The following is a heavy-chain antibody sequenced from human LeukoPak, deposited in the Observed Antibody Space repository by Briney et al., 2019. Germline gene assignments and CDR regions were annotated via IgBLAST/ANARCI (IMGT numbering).Heavy chain of an antibody. J-gene: IGHJ4*02. D-gene: IGHD4-17*01. Sequence: GSLRLSCAASRFIFRSYWMNWVRQAPGKGLEWVSSISSSSSYIYYADSVKGRFTISRDNAKNSLYLQMNSLRAEDTAVYYCARDLGDYGDYYFDYWGQGTLVTVSS. CDR2: ISSSSSYI. CDR3: ARDLGDYGDYYFDY. V-gene: IGHV3-21*01. CDR1: RFIFRSYW.